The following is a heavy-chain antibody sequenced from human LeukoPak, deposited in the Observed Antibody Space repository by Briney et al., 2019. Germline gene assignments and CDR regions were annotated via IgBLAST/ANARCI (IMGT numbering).Heavy chain of an antibody. V-gene: IGHV3-21*01. CDR2: ISSSSSYI. CDR1: GFTFSSYS. CDR3: ARDRNTMVRRGNYYYGMDV. J-gene: IGHJ6*02. Sequence: PGGSLRLSCAASGFTFSSYSMNWVRQAPGKGLEWVSSISSSSSYIYYADSVKGRFTISRGNAKNSLYLQMNSLRAEDTAVYYCARDRNTMVRRGNYYYGMDVWGQGTTVTVSS. D-gene: IGHD3-10*01.